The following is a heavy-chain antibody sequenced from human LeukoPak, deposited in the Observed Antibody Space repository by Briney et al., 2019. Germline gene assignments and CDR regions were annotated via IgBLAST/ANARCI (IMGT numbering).Heavy chain of an antibody. CDR1: GFTVSADY. Sequence: GGSLRLSCAAFGFTVSADYMSWVRQAPGKGLEWVSIIHSGGDTYYADSVKGRFTISRDNSKNTLYLQMNSLRAEDTAVYYCARDRYSTIFGGWGQGTLVTVSS. D-gene: IGHD3-3*01. CDR2: IHSGGDT. J-gene: IGHJ4*02. CDR3: ARDRYSTIFGG. V-gene: IGHV3-66*02.